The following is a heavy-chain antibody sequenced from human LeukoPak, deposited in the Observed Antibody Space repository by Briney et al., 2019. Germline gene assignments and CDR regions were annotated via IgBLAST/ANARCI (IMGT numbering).Heavy chain of an antibody. CDR2: IYYSGST. CDR3: ARLNGWYYFDY. D-gene: IGHD2-8*01. V-gene: IGHV4-59*08. J-gene: IGHJ4*02. CDR1: GGSIGSYY. Sequence: SETLSLTCTVSGGSIGSYYWSWIRQPPGKGLEWIGYIYYSGSTNYNPSLKSRVTISVDTSKNQFSLKLSSVTAADTAVYYCARLNGWYYFDYWGQGTLVTVSS.